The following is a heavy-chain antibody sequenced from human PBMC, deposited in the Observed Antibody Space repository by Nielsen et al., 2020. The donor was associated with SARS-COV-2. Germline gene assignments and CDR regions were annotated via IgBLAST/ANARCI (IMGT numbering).Heavy chain of an antibody. V-gene: IGHV3-23*01. CDR1: GFNFSSYA. J-gene: IGHJ4*02. CDR2: MSGSGGST. Sequence: GESLKISCAASGFNFSSYAMSWVSQAPGKGLEWVSAMSGSGGSTYYADSVKGRFTISRDNSKNTLYLQMNSLRAEDTAVYYCAKDGWIQLWLRPSLALDYFDYWGQGTLVTVSS. D-gene: IGHD5-18*01. CDR3: AKDGWIQLWLRPSLALDYFDY.